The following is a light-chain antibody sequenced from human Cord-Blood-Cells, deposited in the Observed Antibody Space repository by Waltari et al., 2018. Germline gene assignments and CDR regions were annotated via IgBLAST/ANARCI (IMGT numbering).Light chain of an antibody. J-gene: IGLJ2*01. CDR1: SSDVGSYNR. CDR3: SSYTSSSTVV. CDR2: EVS. V-gene: IGLV2-18*02. Sequence: QSALTQPPSVSGSPGQSVTISCTGTSSDVGSYNRVSWYQQPPGTAPKLMIYEVSNRASGVPCRFSGSKSGNTASLTISGLQAEDEADYYCSSYTSSSTVVFGGGTKLTVL.